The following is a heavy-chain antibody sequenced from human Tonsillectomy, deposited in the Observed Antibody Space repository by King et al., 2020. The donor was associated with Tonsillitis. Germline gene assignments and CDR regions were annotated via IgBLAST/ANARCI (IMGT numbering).Heavy chain of an antibody. Sequence: LQLVQSGGGLVQPGGSLRLSCGVSGLTFINYWMSWVRQAPGKGLEWVANIKQDGSEKYYVDSVKGRFTISRDNAKNSLYLQMNSLRAEDTAVYYCARVDQMGIAPFHYGMDVWGQGTTVTVSS. CDR2: IKQDGSEK. D-gene: IGHD6-13*01. J-gene: IGHJ6*02. V-gene: IGHV3-7*01. CDR1: GLTFINYW. CDR3: ARVDQMGIAPFHYGMDV.